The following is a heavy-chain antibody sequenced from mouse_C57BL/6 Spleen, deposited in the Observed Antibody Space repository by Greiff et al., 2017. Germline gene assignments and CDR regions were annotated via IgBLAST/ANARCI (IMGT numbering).Heavy chain of an antibody. Sequence: EVQLQQSGAELVKPGASVKLSCTASGFNIKDYYMHWVKQRTEQGLEWIGRIDPEDGAPKYAPKFQGKATRTADTSSNTAYLQLSSLTSEDTAVYYRARAPHYYGSSFAYWGQGTLVTVSA. J-gene: IGHJ3*01. CDR3: ARAPHYYGSSFAY. CDR1: GFNIKDYY. D-gene: IGHD1-1*01. CDR2: IDPEDGAP. V-gene: IGHV14-2*01.